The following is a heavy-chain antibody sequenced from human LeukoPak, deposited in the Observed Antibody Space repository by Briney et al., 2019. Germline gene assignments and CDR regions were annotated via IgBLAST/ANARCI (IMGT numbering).Heavy chain of an antibody. CDR3: ARWWPCGGDCYSLDN. J-gene: IGHJ4*02. CDR2: IFYSGGA. D-gene: IGHD2-21*02. Sequence: NTSETLSLTCTVSGGSIIGYYWGWIRQPPGKGVEWVGNIFYSGGANYNPPLKSRVTMSVDSSKSQFSLRLTSVTAADTAVSYCARWWPCGGDCYSLDNWGQEPLVPVSS. CDR1: GGSIIGYY. V-gene: IGHV4-59*01.